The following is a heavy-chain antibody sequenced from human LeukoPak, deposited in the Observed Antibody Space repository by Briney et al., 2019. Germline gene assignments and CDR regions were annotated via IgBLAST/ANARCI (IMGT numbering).Heavy chain of an antibody. Sequence: SETLSLTCTVSGYSISSGYYWSWIRQPAGKGLEWIGRIYTSGSTNYNPSLKSRVTISVDTSKNQFSLKLSSVTAADTAVYYCARGSDGILNSYYYYMDVWGKGTTVTISS. CDR1: GYSISSGYY. CDR2: IYTSGST. J-gene: IGHJ6*03. CDR3: ARGSDGILNSYYYYMDV. D-gene: IGHD2-15*01. V-gene: IGHV4-61*02.